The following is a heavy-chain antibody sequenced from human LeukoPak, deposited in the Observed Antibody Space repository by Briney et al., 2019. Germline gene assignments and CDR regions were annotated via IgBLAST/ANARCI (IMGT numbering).Heavy chain of an antibody. Sequence: WASVKVSCKASGYTFTSYGISWVRQAPGQGLEWMGRIIPILGIANYAQKFQGRVTITADKSTSTAYMELSSLRSEDTAVYYCATHNYYDSSGYAAYNYWGQGTLVTVSS. D-gene: IGHD3-22*01. CDR3: ATHNYYDSSGYAAYNY. J-gene: IGHJ4*02. V-gene: IGHV1-69*04. CDR1: GYTFTSYG. CDR2: IIPILGIA.